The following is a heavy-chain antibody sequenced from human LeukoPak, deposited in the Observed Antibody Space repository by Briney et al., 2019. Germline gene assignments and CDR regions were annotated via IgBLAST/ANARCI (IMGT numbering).Heavy chain of an antibody. V-gene: IGHV1-2*02. J-gene: IGHJ4*02. Sequence: ASVKVSCKASGYTFTGYYMHWVRQAPGQGLEWMGWINPNSGGTNYAQKFQGRVTMTTDTSLNTASLDLRRLTSDDTAMYYCARDLILSDDRDERAPIFGYWGQGTLVTVSS. CDR3: ARDLILSDDRDERAPIFGY. D-gene: IGHD2-21*01. CDR2: INPNSGGT. CDR1: GYTFTGYY.